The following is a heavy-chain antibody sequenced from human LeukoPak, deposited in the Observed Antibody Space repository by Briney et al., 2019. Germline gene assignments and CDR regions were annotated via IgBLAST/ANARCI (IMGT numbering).Heavy chain of an antibody. CDR1: GFTFSSYA. CDR3: AKSSSAWTSDY. Sequence: GGSLRLSCAASGFTFSSYAMSWVRQAPGKGLEWISGISAYGGNTYYADPVKGRFTISRDNSRNTLYPQMNSLRADDTALYYCAKSSSAWTSDYWGQGTLVTVSS. D-gene: IGHD3-22*01. CDR2: ISAYGGNT. V-gene: IGHV3-23*01. J-gene: IGHJ4*02.